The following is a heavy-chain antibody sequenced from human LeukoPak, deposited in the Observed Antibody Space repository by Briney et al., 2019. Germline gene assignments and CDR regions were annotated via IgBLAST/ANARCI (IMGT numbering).Heavy chain of an antibody. Sequence: SCKASGDTFNGYSISWVRQAPGKGLEWVSVISGSGSSTYYADSVKGRFTISRDNSKNTLYLQMNSLRAEDTAVYYCAKRTGDYFDYWGQGTLVSVSS. V-gene: IGHV3-23*01. CDR2: ISGSGSST. CDR3: AKRTGDYFDY. CDR1: GDTFNGYS. D-gene: IGHD3/OR15-3a*01. J-gene: IGHJ4*02.